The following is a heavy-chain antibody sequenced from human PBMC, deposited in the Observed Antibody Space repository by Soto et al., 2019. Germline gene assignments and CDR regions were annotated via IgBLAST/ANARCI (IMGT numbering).Heavy chain of an antibody. CDR2: ISYDGSNK. Sequence: GGSLRLSCAASGFTFSSYAMHWVRQAPGKGLEWVAVISYDGSNKYYADSVKGRFTISRDNSKNTLYLQMNSLRAEDTAVYYCARDPLAKYYYGSGTLDYWGQGTLVTVSS. D-gene: IGHD3-10*01. CDR3: ARDPLAKYYYGSGTLDY. J-gene: IGHJ4*02. V-gene: IGHV3-30-3*01. CDR1: GFTFSSYA.